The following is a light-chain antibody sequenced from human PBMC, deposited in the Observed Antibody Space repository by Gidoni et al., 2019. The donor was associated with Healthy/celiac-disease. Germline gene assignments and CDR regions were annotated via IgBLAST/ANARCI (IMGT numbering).Light chain of an antibody. Sequence: QSALTQPASVSGSPGQSITLSCTGTSSDVGGYNYVSWYQQPPGKAPKLMLYEVSNRPSGCSTRFSGSTSGTTASLTISGLQAEDEAAYYCISYTTISTPYVFGTGPKVTVL. CDR3: ISYTTISTPYV. V-gene: IGLV2-14*01. CDR1: SSDVGGYNY. J-gene: IGLJ1*01. CDR2: EVS.